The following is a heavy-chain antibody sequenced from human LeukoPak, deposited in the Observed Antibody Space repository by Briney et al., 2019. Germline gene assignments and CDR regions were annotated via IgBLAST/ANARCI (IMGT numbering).Heavy chain of an antibody. D-gene: IGHD2-15*01. CDR3: AKVVVSDTGAFDI. J-gene: IGHJ3*02. V-gene: IGHV1-2*02. CDR1: GYTFTGYY. CDR2: INPNSGGT. Sequence: GASVKVSCKASGYTFTGYYMHWVRQAPGQGLEWMGWINPNSGGTNYAQKFQGRVTMTRDTSSSTAYMELSRLRSDDTAVYYCAKVVVSDTGAFDIWGQGTMVTVSS.